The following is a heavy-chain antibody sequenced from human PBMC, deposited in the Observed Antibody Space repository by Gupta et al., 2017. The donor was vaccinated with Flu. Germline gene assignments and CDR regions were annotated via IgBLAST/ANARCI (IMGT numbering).Heavy chain of an antibody. CDR1: GYSIGTGHS. V-gene: IGHV4-38-2*02. CDR3: ARDAGTPVFGVTYDYYTGLDV. J-gene: IGHJ6*02. D-gene: IGHD1-1*01. CDR2: ISHSGTS. Sequence: QVQSQESGSGPLNLSEPLSVTCVVSGYSIGTGHSWSWIRQSPGTGLEWMGSISHSGTSYFNPSLRGRLSLSVDASKNQFALRLTSVTAADTALYYCARDAGTPVFGVTYDYYTGLDVWGQGTAVTVS.